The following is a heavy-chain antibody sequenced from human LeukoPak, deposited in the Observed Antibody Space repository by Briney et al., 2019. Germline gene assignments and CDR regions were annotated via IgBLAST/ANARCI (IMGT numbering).Heavy chain of an antibody. CDR3: ARDRAYCSGTNCYYYYMDV. CDR2: IYTSGST. CDR1: GGSINSYY. V-gene: IGHV4-4*07. Sequence: SETLSLTRTVSGGSINSYYWSWIRQPAGKGLEWIGHIYTSGSTNYNSSLKSRVTMSVDMSKNQFSLKLSSVTAADTAVYYCARDRAYCSGTNCYYYYMDVWGKGTTVTVSS. J-gene: IGHJ6*03. D-gene: IGHD2-2*01.